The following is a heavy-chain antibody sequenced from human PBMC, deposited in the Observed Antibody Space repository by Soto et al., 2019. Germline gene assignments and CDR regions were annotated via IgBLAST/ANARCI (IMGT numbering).Heavy chain of an antibody. V-gene: IGHV1-8*02. J-gene: IGHJ4*02. CDR3: ARVDPGYTVDY. CDR1: GYTFTGHN. Sequence: VKVSCKASGYTFTGHNMHWVRQATGQGLEWMGWMNPNSGNTGYAQKFQGRVTMTRNTSISTAYMELSSLRSEDTAVYYCARVDPGYTVDYWGQGTLVTVSS. D-gene: IGHD5-12*01. CDR2: MNPNSGNT.